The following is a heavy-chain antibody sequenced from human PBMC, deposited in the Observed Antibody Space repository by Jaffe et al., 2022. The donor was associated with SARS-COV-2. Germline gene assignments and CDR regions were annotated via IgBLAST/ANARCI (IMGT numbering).Heavy chain of an antibody. V-gene: IGHV4-61*02. J-gene: IGHJ4*02. CDR3: ARNSLVGYCSSTSCHDY. Sequence: QVQLQESGPGLVKPSQTLSLTCTVSGGSISSGSYYWSWIRQPAGKGLEWIGRIYTSGSTNYNPSLKSRVTISVDTSKNQFSLKLSSVTAADTAVYYCARNSLVGYCSSTSCHDYWGQGTLVTVSS. CDR1: GGSISSGSYY. D-gene: IGHD2-2*03. CDR2: IYTSGST.